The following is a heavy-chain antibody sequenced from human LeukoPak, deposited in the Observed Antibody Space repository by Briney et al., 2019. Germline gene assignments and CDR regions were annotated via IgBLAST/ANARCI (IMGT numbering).Heavy chain of an antibody. Sequence: SETLSLTCSVSGGSVSGYYWSWIRQPAGKGLEWIGHIYSSGSTDYNPSLKSRVTIAIDTSSNQLSLKLTSVTAADTAMYYCAKDEVRLNDLSMYGETWFDPWGQGILVTVSS. J-gene: IGHJ5*02. CDR3: AKDEVRLNDLSMYGETWFDP. CDR2: IYSSGST. V-gene: IGHV4-4*07. D-gene: IGHD3-10*02. CDR1: GGSVSGYY.